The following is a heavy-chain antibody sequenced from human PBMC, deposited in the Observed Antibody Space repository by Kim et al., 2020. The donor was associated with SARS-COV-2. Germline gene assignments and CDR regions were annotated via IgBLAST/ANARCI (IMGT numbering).Heavy chain of an antibody. D-gene: IGHD2-2*02. CDR2: ISGSGGST. Sequence: GGSLRLSCAASGFTFSSYAMSWVRQAPGKGLEWVSAISGSGGSTYYADSVKGRFTISRDNSKNTLYLQMNSLRAEDTAVYYCANWGSVVPAAIVDYWGQGTLVTVSS. CDR1: GFTFSSYA. CDR3: ANWGSVVPAAIVDY. V-gene: IGHV3-23*01. J-gene: IGHJ4*02.